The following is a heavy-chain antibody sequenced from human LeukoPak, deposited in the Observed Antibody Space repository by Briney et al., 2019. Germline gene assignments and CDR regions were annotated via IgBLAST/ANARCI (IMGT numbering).Heavy chain of an antibody. CDR1: RFTFSSYS. CDR2: INSGSSTI. V-gene: IGHV3-48*01. Sequence: GGSLRLSCAGSRFTFSSYSMNWVRQAPGKGLEWVSYINSGSSTIYYADSVKGRFTISRDNAKNSLHLQMNSLRGEDTAVYYCARDGVVVAGTRRAFDIWGQGTMDTVSS. CDR3: ARDGVVVAGTRRAFDI. J-gene: IGHJ3*02. D-gene: IGHD6-19*01.